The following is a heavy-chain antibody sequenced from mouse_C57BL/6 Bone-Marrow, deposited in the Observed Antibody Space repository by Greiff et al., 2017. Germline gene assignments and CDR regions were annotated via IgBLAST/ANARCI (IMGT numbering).Heavy chain of an antibody. CDR3: ARHGDYGNYERFAY. J-gene: IGHJ3*01. D-gene: IGHD2-1*01. V-gene: IGHV5-12*01. CDR1: GFTFSDYY. CDR2: ISNGGGST. Sequence: EVKLVESGGGLVQPGGSLKLSCAASGFTFSDYYMYWVRQTPEKRLEWVAYISNGGGSTYYPDTVKGRFTISRDNAKNTLYLQISRLKSEDTAMYSCARHGDYGNYERFAYWGHGTLVTVSA.